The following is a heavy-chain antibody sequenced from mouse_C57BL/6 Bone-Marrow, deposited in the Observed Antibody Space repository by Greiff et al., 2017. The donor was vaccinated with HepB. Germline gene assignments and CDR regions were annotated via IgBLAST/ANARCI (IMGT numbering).Heavy chain of an antibody. CDR2: ISSGGDYI. V-gene: IGHV5-9-1*02. CDR3: TRETAQATFAY. D-gene: IGHD3-2*02. CDR1: GFTFSSYA. J-gene: IGHJ3*01. Sequence: EVMLVESGEGLVKPGGSLKLSCAASGFTFSSYAMSWVRQTPEKRLEWVAYISSGGDYIYYADTVKGRFTISRDNARNTLYLQMSSLKSEDTAMYYCTRETAQATFAYWGQGTLVTVSA.